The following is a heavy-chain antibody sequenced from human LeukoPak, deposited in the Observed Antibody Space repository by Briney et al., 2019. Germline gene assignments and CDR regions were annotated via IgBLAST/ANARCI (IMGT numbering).Heavy chain of an antibody. J-gene: IGHJ4*02. CDR2: INHSGST. Sequence: XGYYWSXIRQPPGKGLEWIGEINHSGSTNYNPSLKSRVTISVDTSKNQFSLKLSSVTAADTAVYYCARKVVGSNFDYWGQGTLVTVSS. D-gene: IGHD2-15*01. CDR3: ARKVVGSNFDY. CDR1: XGYY. V-gene: IGHV4-34*01.